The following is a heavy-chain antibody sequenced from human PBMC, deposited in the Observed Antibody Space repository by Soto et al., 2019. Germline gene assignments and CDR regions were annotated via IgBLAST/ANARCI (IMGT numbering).Heavy chain of an antibody. V-gene: IGHV1-18*01. D-gene: IGHD1-26*01. J-gene: IGHJ4*02. CDR3: ARGGQWDFLSDY. Sequence: QVQLVQSGAEVKKPGASVKVSCKASGHSFTRYYINWVRQAPGQGLEWMGWISAYNGNTHYEEKRQGRVTLTTDTSTSTAYMELRSLRSDDTAVYFCARGGQWDFLSDYWGQGTLVTVSS. CDR2: ISAYNGNT. CDR1: GHSFTRYY.